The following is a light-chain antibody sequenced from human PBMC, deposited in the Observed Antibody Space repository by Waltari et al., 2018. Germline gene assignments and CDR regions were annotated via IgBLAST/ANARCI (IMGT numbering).Light chain of an antibody. CDR3: QQFYNIPIT. V-gene: IGKV4-1*01. CDR1: QTVLYSSNNKNY. J-gene: IGKJ5*01. CDR2: WAS. Sequence: DIVMTQSPDSLAVSVGERPTIHCRSSQTVLYSSNNKNYLGWYQQKPGQPPRLLINWASTRESGVPDRFSGSGSGTDFTLTISSLEAEDAAVYYCQQFYNIPITFGQGTRLEIQ.